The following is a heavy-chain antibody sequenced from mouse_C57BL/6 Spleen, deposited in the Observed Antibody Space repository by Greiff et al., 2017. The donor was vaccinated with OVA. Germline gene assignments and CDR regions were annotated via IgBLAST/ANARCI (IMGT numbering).Heavy chain of an antibody. D-gene: IGHD1-1*01. CDR1: GYTFTSYW. V-gene: IGHV1-52*01. Sequence: VQLQQPGAELVRPGSSVKLSCKASGYTFTSYWMHWVKQRPIQGLEWIGNIDPSDSETHYNQKFKDKATLTVDKSSSTAYMQLSSLTSEDSAVYYCARGDYYGSSNDYYALDYWGQGTSVTVSS. CDR3: ARGDYYGSSNDYYALDY. CDR2: IDPSDSET. J-gene: IGHJ4*01.